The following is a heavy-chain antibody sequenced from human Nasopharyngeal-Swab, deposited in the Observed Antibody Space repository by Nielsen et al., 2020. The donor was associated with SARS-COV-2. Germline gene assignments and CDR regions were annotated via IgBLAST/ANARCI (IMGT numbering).Heavy chain of an antibody. CDR1: GYTFTSYG. D-gene: IGHD3-9*01. CDR2: ISAYNGNT. V-gene: IGHV1-18*01. J-gene: IGHJ6*02. Sequence: ASVKVSCKASGYTFTSYGISWVRQAPGQGLEWMGWISAYNGNTNYAQKLQGRVTMTTDTSTSTAYMELRSLRSDDTVVYYCAGYDMLTGSMDVWGQGTTVTVSS. CDR3: AGYDMLTGSMDV.